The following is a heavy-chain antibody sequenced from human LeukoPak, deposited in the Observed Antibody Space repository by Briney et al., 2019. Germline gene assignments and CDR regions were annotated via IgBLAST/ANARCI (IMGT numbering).Heavy chain of an antibody. D-gene: IGHD3-22*01. CDR1: GGSISSGPYY. CDR3: ARGQWLPVFDF. V-gene: IGHV4-39*02. CDR2: IYYSGTT. J-gene: IGHJ4*02. Sequence: KPSKTLSLSCTVSGGSISSGPYYWGGIRQPPGKGVERIGSIYYSGTTFYMPSLKSRVTISVDTSKNHFSLKLSSVTAADTAVYYCARGQWLPVFDFWGQGTLVTVSS.